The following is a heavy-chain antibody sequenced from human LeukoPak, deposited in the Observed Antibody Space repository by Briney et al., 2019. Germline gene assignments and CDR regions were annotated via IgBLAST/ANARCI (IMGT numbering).Heavy chain of an antibody. CDR2: IGGTGVRT. V-gene: IGHV3-23*01. Sequence: GGSLRLSCASSGFTFSSYAMSWVRQAPGKGLEWVSTIGGTGVRTYYADSVKGRFTISRDNSKNTLYLQINSLRAEDTAVYYCAKDHSSSPYDAFDIWGQGTMVTVSS. CDR3: AKDHSSSPYDAFDI. J-gene: IGHJ3*02. CDR1: GFTFSSYA. D-gene: IGHD6-13*01.